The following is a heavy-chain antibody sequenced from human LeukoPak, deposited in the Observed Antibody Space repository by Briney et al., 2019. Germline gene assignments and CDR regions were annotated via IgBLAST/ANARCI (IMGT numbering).Heavy chain of an antibody. CDR1: GYTFTGYY. V-gene: IGHV1-2*02. CDR2: INPNSGGT. D-gene: IGHD3-22*01. CDR3: ASSVITMIGSPPTIDY. Sequence: ASVKVSCKASGYTFTGYYMHWVRQAPGQGLEWMGWINPNSGGTNYAQKFQGRVTMTRDTSISTAYMELSRLRSDDTAVYYCASSVITMIGSPPTIDYWGQGTLVTVSS. J-gene: IGHJ4*02.